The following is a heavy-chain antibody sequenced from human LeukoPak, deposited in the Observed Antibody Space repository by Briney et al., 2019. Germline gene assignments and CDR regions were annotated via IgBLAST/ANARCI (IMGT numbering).Heavy chain of an antibody. CDR2: IKQDGSEK. Sequence: GGSLRLSCAASGFTFSSYWMSWVRQSPGKGLEWVANIKQDGSEKYYVDSVKGRFTISRDNAKNSLYLQMKSLRAEDTAVYYCAREGQWLVRLFDYWGQGTLVTASS. CDR1: GFTFSSYW. CDR3: AREGQWLVRLFDY. V-gene: IGHV3-7*01. D-gene: IGHD6-19*01. J-gene: IGHJ4*02.